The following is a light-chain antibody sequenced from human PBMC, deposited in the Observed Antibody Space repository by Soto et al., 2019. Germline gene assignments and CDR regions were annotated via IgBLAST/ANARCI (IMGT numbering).Light chain of an antibody. CDR3: CSFTTSNTGV. V-gene: IGLV2-14*01. J-gene: IGLJ3*02. CDR2: EVT. Sequence: QSALTQPASVSGSPGQSITISCTGTSSDVGAYNFVSWYQQYPGKVPRLIIYEVTKRPSGISNHFSASKSGNTASLTISGLRAEDEADYYCCSFTTSNTGVFGGGTKLTVL. CDR1: SSDVGAYNF.